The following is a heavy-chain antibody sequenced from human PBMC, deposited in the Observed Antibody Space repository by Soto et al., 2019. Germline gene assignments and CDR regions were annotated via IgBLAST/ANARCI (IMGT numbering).Heavy chain of an antibody. Sequence: EVQLVESGGGLVQPGGSLRLSCAASGFNIRDHYMDWVRQAPGKGLEWVGLTRNKGESYTTEHAASVKGRFVISRDDSKNSVYLQMNSLKTEDTAVYDCVREGFFTLDFWGQGTLVTVSS. V-gene: IGHV3-72*01. CDR3: VREGFFTLDF. J-gene: IGHJ4*02. CDR1: GFNIRDHY. CDR2: TRNKGESYTT.